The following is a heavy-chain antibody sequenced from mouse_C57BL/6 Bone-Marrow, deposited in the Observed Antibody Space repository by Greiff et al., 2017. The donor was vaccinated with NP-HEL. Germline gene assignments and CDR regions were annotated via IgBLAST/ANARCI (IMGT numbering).Heavy chain of an antibody. V-gene: IGHV5-12*01. J-gene: IGHJ4*01. CDR2: ISNGGGST. CDR1: GFTFSDYY. Sequence: EVQVAESGGGLVQPGGSLKLSCAASGFTFSDYYMYWVRQTPEKRLEWVAYISNGGGSTYYPDTVKGRFTISRDNAKNTLYLQMSRLKSEDTAMYYCARPYTGYWGQGTSVTVSS. CDR3: ARPYTGY.